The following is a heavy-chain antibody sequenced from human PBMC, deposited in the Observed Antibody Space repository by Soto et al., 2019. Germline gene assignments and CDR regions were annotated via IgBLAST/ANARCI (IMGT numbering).Heavy chain of an antibody. CDR3: ARIEMSSIK. D-gene: IGHD5-12*01. CDR1: GASIRSGCYY. J-gene: IGHJ4*02. V-gene: IGHV4-31*03. Sequence: SETLSLTCSVSGASIRSGCYYWSWLRQSPGKGLEWIGHIYYTGSTFYSPSLKSRLTISLDTPKNQFSLDLNSVTTADMAMYYCARIEMSSIKWGRGTLVTVSS. CDR2: IYYTGST.